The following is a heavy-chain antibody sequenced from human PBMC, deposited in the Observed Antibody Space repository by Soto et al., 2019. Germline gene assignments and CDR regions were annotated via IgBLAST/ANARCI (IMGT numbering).Heavy chain of an antibody. CDR2: IYYSGST. CDR1: GGSISSGGYY. J-gene: IGHJ3*02. Sequence: PSETLSLTCTVSGGSISSGGYYWSWIRQHPGKGLEWIGYIYYSGSTYYNPSLKSRVTISVDTSKNQFSLKLSSVTAADTAVYYCARRDYDILTGYYGASGGAFDIWGQGTMVTVSS. CDR3: ARRDYDILTGYYGASGGAFDI. D-gene: IGHD3-9*01. V-gene: IGHV4-39*01.